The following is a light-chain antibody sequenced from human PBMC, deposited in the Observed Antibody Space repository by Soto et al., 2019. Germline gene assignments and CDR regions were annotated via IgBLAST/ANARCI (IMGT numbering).Light chain of an antibody. J-gene: IGLJ1*01. V-gene: IGLV2-14*01. CDR1: SSDVGGYNY. Sequence: QSALTQPASVSGSPGQSITISCTGTSSDVGGYNYVSWYQQHPGKAPKLMICEVSNRPSGVSNRFSGSKSGNTASLTISGLQAEDEADYYCSAYTTSIALYVFGAGTKVTVL. CDR2: EVS. CDR3: SAYTTSIALYV.